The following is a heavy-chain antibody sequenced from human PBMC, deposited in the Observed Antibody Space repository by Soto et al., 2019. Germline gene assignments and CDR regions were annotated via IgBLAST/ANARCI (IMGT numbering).Heavy chain of an antibody. Sequence: PGESLKISCKASGYDFTNYWIAWVRQTPGRGLEWMGMIYPGDSDIRYNPSFRGRVTISADKSITSAFVQGGSLKASGSAIDYCARFRAPRRQLISMSFHLWGLGTLVTVSS. D-gene: IGHD6-13*01. CDR3: ARFRAPRRQLISMSFHL. CDR1: GYDFTNYW. CDR2: IYPGDSDI. V-gene: IGHV5-51*01. J-gene: IGHJ4*03.